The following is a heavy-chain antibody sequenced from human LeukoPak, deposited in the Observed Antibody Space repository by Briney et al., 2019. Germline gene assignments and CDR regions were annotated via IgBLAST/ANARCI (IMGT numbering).Heavy chain of an antibody. Sequence: PSETLSLTCTVSGGSISSGSYYWSWIRQPAGKGLEWIGRIYTTGSTNYNPSLKSRVTISVDKSKNQFSLKLSSVTAADTAVYYCARDITGPIMITFGGQFDPWGQGTLVTVSS. CDR2: IYTTGST. CDR3: ARDITGPIMITFGGQFDP. D-gene: IGHD3-16*01. J-gene: IGHJ5*02. V-gene: IGHV4-61*02. CDR1: GGSISSGSYY.